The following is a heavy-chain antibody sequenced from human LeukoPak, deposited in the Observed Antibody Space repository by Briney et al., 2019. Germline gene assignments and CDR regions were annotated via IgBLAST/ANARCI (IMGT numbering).Heavy chain of an antibody. V-gene: IGHV3-21*04. CDR3: ARGRFLAVDY. CDR2: ISSSSSYI. J-gene: IGHJ4*02. D-gene: IGHD3-3*01. CDR1: GFTFSSYS. Sequence: PGGSLRLSCAASGFTFSSYSMNWVRQAPGKGLEWVSSISSSSSYIYYADSVKGRFTISRDNSKNTLYLQMNSLRAEDTAVYYCARGRFLAVDYWGQGTLVTVSS.